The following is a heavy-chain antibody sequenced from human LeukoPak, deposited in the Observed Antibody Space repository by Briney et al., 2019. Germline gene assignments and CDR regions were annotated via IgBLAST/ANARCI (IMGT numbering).Heavy chain of an antibody. Sequence: SETLSLTCAVYGGSFSGYYWSWIRQPPGQGLEWIGEINHSGSTNYNPSLKSRVTISVDTSKNQFSLKLSSVTAADTAVYFCARVGLAPHPYYYYGMDVWGQGTTVTVSS. J-gene: IGHJ6*02. D-gene: IGHD3/OR15-3a*01. CDR3: ARVGLAPHPYYYYGMDV. CDR2: INHSGST. CDR1: GGSFSGYY. V-gene: IGHV4-34*01.